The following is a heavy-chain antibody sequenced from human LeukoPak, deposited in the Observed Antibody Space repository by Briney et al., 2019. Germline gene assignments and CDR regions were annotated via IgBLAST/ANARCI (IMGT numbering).Heavy chain of an antibody. D-gene: IGHD6-25*01. V-gene: IGHV3-21*01. CDR2: ISSSSSYI. J-gene: IGHJ3*02. CDR3: ARDNPYQRMSAFDI. CDR1: GFTFSSYS. Sequence: SGGSLRLSCAASGFTFSSYSMNWVRQAPGKGLEWVSSISSSSSYIYYADSVKGRFTISRDNAKNSLYLQMNSLRAEDTAVYYCARDNPYQRMSAFDIWGQGTMVTVSS.